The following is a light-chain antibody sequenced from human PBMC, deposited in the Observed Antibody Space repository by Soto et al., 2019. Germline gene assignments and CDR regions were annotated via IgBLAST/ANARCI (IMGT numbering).Light chain of an antibody. J-gene: IGKJ1*01. CDR3: QQYINWPRT. CDR1: QRLSSN. V-gene: IGKV3-15*01. CDR2: GAS. Sequence: EIVLTQSPVTLSVSPGERVTLSCRASQRLSSNLAWSQQRPGQAPRLLIYGASIRATDIPARFIGSGSGTEFTLTISSLQSEDFAVYYCQQYINWPRTFGQGTKVDIK.